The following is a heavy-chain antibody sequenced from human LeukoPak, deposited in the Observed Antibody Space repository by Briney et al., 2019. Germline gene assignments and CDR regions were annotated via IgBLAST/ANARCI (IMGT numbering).Heavy chain of an antibody. Sequence: GGSLRLSCAASGFTFSSYDMHWVRQATEKGLEWVSAIGTAGDTYYQGSVKGRFTISRENAKNSLYLQMNSLRAGDTAVYYCARVLAQRAGGLGTYGMDVWGQGTTVTVSS. CDR2: IGTAGDT. CDR1: GFTFSSYD. J-gene: IGHJ6*02. V-gene: IGHV3-13*01. D-gene: IGHD2-2*01. CDR3: ARVLAQRAGGLGTYGMDV.